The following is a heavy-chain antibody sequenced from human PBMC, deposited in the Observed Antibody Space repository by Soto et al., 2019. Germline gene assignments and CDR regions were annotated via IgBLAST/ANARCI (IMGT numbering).Heavy chain of an antibody. Sequence: EVQLVESGGGLVQPGGSLRLSCAASGFTVSSNYMSWVRQAPGKGLEWVSVIYSGGSTYYADSVKGRFTISRDNSKNTLYLQMNSLRAEDTAVYYCARAVITTFDFDYWGQGTLVTVSS. D-gene: IGHD3-22*01. V-gene: IGHV3-66*01. J-gene: IGHJ4*02. CDR1: GFTVSSNY. CDR3: ARAVITTFDFDY. CDR2: IYSGGST.